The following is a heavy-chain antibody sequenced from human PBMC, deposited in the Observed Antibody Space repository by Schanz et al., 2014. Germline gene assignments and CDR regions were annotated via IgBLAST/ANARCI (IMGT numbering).Heavy chain of an antibody. J-gene: IGHJ4*02. CDR3: ARDRLECGAECYSVEVFEI. D-gene: IGHD2-21*01. CDR1: GGTFSSFG. CDR2: IIPSLGLA. V-gene: IGHV1-69*04. Sequence: VQLEQSGAEVKKPGSSVKVSCKASGGTFSSFGINWERQAPGQGLEWMGRIIPSLGLAKYEQKFQGRVTNTADKSTSTAYMDLSSLRPEDTAVYYCARDRLECGAECYSVEVFEIWGQGTLVIVSS.